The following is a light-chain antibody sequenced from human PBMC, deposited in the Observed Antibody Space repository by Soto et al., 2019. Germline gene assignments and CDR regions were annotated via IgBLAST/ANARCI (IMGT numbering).Light chain of an antibody. Sequence: DLVLTQTPLSSPVTLGQPASISCRSSQNLVYSDGNTYLSWLQQRPGQPPRLLIYQISNRFSGVPDRFRGSGAGTDFTLTISSVEAEDGGIYSCVQFSHFPRTFGQGTKVEIK. CDR1: QNLVYSDGNTY. J-gene: IGKJ1*01. V-gene: IGKV2-24*01. CDR3: VQFSHFPRT. CDR2: QIS.